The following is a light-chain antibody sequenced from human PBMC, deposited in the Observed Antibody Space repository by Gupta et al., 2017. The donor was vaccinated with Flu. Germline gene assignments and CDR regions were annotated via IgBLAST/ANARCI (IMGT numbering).Light chain of an antibody. V-gene: IGKV3-15*01. CDR3: QQYSTWPRT. CDR1: QSVSSN. J-gene: IGKJ1*01. CDR2: GAS. Sequence: TQSPATLSVSPGERVTLSCRASQSVSSNLAWYQHKPGQPPRLLIYGASTGATGVPARITGSGFGTEFTRTISRLQSEDFAVYYCQQYSTWPRTFGQGTKVEIK.